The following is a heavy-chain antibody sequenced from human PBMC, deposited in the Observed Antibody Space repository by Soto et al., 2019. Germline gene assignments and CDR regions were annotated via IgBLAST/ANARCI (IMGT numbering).Heavy chain of an antibody. J-gene: IGHJ6*02. CDR1: GLSLSNARMG. D-gene: IGHD2-2*01. CDR3: ARFTTYYYYGMDV. CDR2: IFSNDEK. Sequence: QATLKESGPVLVKPTETLTLTCTASGLSLSNARMGVSWIRQPPGKALEWLAHIFSNDEKSYSPSLKSRLTISKDTSKSQVVLTMTNMDPVDTATYYCARFTTYYYYGMDVWGQGTTVTVSS. V-gene: IGHV2-26*01.